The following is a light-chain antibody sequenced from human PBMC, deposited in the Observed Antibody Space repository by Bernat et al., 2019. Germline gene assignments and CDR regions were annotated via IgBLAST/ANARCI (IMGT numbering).Light chain of an antibody. V-gene: IGLV1-44*01. J-gene: IGLJ2*01. CDR1: NSNLGTNT. CDR3: VAWDDSLNAVV. CDR2: NNN. Sequence: QSVLTQPPSTSVAPGQRVSISCSGSNSNLGTNTVNWYQHLPGTSPKLLIFNNNQRPSGVPDRFSGSKSGTSASLAISGLQSEDEAEYYCVAWDDSLNAVVFGRATRLTVL.